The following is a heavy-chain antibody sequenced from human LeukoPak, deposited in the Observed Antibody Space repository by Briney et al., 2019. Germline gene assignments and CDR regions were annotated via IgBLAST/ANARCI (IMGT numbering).Heavy chain of an antibody. CDR3: ARQGTAYSFGF. J-gene: IGHJ4*02. V-gene: IGHV4-59*08. CDR2: IYSTGTT. CDR1: GGSISNYY. Sequence: SETLSLTCTVSGGSISNYYWSWTRQPPGKGLEWIGYIYSTGTTNYNPSLKSRVTISVDTSKNQFSLKLSSVTDADAAVYYCARQGTAYSFGFWGQGTLVSVSS. D-gene: IGHD5-12*01.